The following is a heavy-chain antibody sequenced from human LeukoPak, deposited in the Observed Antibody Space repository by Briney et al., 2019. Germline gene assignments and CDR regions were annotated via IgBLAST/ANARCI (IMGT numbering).Heavy chain of an antibody. CDR1: GFTFSSYA. V-gene: IGHV3-23*01. Sequence: TGGSLRLSCAASGFTFSSYAMSWVRQAPGKGLEWGSAISGSGGSTYYADSVKGRFTISRDNSKNTLYLQMNSLRAEDTAVYYCAKEKLGYCSGGSCRDAFDIWGQGTMVTVSS. CDR2: ISGSGGST. CDR3: AKEKLGYCSGGSCRDAFDI. D-gene: IGHD2-15*01. J-gene: IGHJ3*02.